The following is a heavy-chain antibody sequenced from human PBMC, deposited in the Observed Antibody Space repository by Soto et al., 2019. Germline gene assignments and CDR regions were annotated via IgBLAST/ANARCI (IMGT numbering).Heavy chain of an antibody. V-gene: IGHV4-39*07. Sequence: SETLSLTCTVSGGSISSSSYYWGWIRQPPGKGLEWIGSIYYSGSTYYNPSLKSRVTISVDTSKNQFSLKLSSVTAADTAVYYCARDRGPWTNFDYWGQGTLVTVSS. CDR2: IYYSGST. D-gene: IGHD1-26*01. CDR1: GGSISSSSYY. CDR3: ARDRGPWTNFDY. J-gene: IGHJ4*02.